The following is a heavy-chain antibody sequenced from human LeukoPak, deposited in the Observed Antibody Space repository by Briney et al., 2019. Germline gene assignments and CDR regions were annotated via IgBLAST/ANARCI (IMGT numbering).Heavy chain of an antibody. CDR3: ARVRAYYYDSSGYYDY. V-gene: IGHV3-48*03. CDR2: ISSSGSTI. D-gene: IGHD3-22*01. Sequence: GGSLRLSCAASGFTFSSYEMNWVRQAPGKGLEWVSYISSSGSTIYYADSVKGRFTISRDNAKNSLYLQMNSLRAEDTAVYYCARVRAYYYDSSGYYDYWGQGTLVTVSS. CDR1: GFTFSSYE. J-gene: IGHJ4*02.